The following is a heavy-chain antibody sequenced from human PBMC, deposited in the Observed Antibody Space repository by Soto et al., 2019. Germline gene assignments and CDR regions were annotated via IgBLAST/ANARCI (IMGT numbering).Heavy chain of an antibody. CDR3: AKLASGFSLDYYYYMDV. V-gene: IGHV4-59*01. CDR1: GGSISSYY. CDR2: IYYSGST. D-gene: IGHD6-25*01. Sequence: SETLSLTCTVSGGSISSYYWSWIRQPPGKGLEWIGYIYYSGSTNYNPSIKSRVTISVDTSKNQFSLKLSSVTAADTAVYYCAKLASGFSLDYYYYMDVWGKGTTVTVSS. J-gene: IGHJ6*03.